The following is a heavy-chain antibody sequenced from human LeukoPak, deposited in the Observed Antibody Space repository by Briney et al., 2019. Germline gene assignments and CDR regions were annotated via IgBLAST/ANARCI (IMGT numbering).Heavy chain of an antibody. Sequence: ASVKVSCKASGYTFTSYGISWVRQAPGQGLEWMGWISAYNGNTNYAQKLQGRVTMTTDTSTSTAYMELRSLRSDDTAVYYCARAVSYDFWSGYRYYYGMDVWGQGTTVTVSS. D-gene: IGHD3-3*01. J-gene: IGHJ6*02. V-gene: IGHV1-18*01. CDR3: ARAVSYDFWSGYRYYYGMDV. CDR1: GYTFTSYG. CDR2: ISAYNGNT.